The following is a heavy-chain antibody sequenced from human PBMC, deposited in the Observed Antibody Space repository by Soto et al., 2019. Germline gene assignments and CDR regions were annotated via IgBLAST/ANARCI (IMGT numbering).Heavy chain of an antibody. CDR1: GLTFSDDY. CDR2: ITSSGSTM. D-gene: IGHD1-7*01. CDR3: ARDQGGTGTMPFDY. V-gene: IGHV3-11*01. Sequence: PGGSLRLSCAASGLTFSDDYMTWIRQAPGRGLEWLSGITSSGSTMYYAGSVKGRFTISRDNAKNSLYLQMDSLRPEDTAVYYCARDQGGTGTMPFDYWGQGTLVTVSS. J-gene: IGHJ4*02.